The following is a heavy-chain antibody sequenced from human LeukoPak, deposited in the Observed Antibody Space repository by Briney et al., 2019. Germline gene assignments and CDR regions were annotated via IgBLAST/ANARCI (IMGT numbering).Heavy chain of an antibody. Sequence: PSETLSLTCTVSGGSISGYYWSWVRQPPGKGLEWIGDIYYSGSTNYNPSLKSRVTISVGTSKNQFSLKLSSVTAADTAVYYCARDQGSQDPWGQGTLVTVSS. CDR2: IYYSGST. J-gene: IGHJ5*02. CDR3: ARDQGSQDP. CDR1: GGSISGYY. V-gene: IGHV4-59*01.